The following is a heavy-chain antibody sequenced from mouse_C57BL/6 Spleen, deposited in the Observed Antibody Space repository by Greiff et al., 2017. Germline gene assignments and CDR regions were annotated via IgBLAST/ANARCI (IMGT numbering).Heavy chain of an antibody. CDR3: ARHEEKNYDYDERGAWFAY. CDR1: GYTFTEYT. CDR2: FYPGSGSI. D-gene: IGHD2-4*01. J-gene: IGHJ3*01. Sequence: QVQLQQSGAELVKPGASVKLSCKASGYTFTEYTIHWVKQRSGQGLEWIGWFYPGSGSIKYNEKFKDKATLTADKSSSTVYMELSRLASEDSAVYFGARHEEKNYDYDERGAWFAYWGQGTLVTVSA. V-gene: IGHV1-62-2*01.